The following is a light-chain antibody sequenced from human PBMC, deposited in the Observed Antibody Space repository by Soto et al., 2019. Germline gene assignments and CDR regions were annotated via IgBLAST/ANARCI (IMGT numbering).Light chain of an antibody. CDR1: QSVSSSY. CDR3: KQYGSPFT. J-gene: IGKJ3*01. CDR2: GAS. V-gene: IGKV3-20*01. Sequence: EIVLTQSPGTLSLSPGERDTLSCRASQSVSSSYLAWYQQKPGQAPRLLIYGASSRATGIPARFSGSGSGTEFNLTISGLESEEFAVYSCKQYGSPFTFGPGTKVDIK.